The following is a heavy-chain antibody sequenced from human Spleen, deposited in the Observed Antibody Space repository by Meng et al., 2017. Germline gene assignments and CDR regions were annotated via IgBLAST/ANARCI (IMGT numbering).Heavy chain of an antibody. CDR1: GYSFTDYY. Sequence: ASVKVSCKASGYSFTDYYIHWVRQAPGQGLEWMGVINPRIGSITYAQRFQGRVTLTRDTSISTAYMELSGLRSDDTAMYYCARERWFDPWGQGTLVTVSS. V-gene: IGHV1-2*02. CDR3: ARERWFDP. CDR2: INPRIGSI. J-gene: IGHJ5*02.